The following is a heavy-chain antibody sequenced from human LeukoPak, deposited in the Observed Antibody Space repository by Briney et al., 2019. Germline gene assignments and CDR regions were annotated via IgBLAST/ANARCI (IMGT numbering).Heavy chain of an antibody. CDR3: ARHTSSRYYGSGSYRY. J-gene: IGHJ4*02. D-gene: IGHD3-10*01. CDR2: INHSGST. Sequence: SETLSLTCAVYGGSFSGYYWSWIRQPPGKGLEWIGEINHSGSTNYNPSLKSRVTISVDTSKNQFSLKLSSVTAADTAVYYCARHTSSRYYGSGSYRYWGQGTLVTVSS. V-gene: IGHV4-34*01. CDR1: GGSFSGYY.